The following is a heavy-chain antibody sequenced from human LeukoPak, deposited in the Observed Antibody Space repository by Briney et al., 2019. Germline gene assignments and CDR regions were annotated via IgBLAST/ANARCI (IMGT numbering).Heavy chain of an antibody. CDR2: IYTSGST. Sequence: SETLSLTCTVSGGSISSGSYYWSWIRQPAGKGLEWIGRIYTSGSTNYNPSLKSRVTISVDTSKNQFSLKLSSVTAADTAVYYCNAAAGTGYYYYMDVWGKGTTVTVSS. CDR1: GGSISSGSYY. V-gene: IGHV4-61*02. D-gene: IGHD6-13*01. CDR3: NAAAGTGYYYYMDV. J-gene: IGHJ6*03.